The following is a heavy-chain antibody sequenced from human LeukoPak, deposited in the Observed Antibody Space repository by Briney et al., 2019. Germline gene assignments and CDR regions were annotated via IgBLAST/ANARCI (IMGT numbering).Heavy chain of an antibody. CDR2: IIPIFGTA. D-gene: IGHD6-13*01. CDR1: GGTFTSYA. J-gene: IGHJ3*02. Sequence: GASVKVSCKASGGTFTSYAISWVRQAPGQGLEWMGGIIPIFGTANYAQKFQGRVTITADESTSTTYMERSSLRSEDTAVYYCARSGIAAAGTSFDIWGQGTMVTVSS. V-gene: IGHV1-69*13. CDR3: ARSGIAAAGTSFDI.